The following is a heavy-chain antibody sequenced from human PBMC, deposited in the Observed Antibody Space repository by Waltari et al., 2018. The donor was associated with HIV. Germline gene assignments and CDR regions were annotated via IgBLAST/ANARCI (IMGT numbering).Heavy chain of an antibody. V-gene: IGHV4-59*13. CDR1: GGSISDYY. CDR3: ARGNDVIGNWFDP. CDR2: IFHSGSA. D-gene: IGHD3-10*01. Sequence: QVQLRESGPGLVKPSETLSLTCSLSGGSISDYYWSWIRQSPGKALEWIGYIFHSGSANNNPSLKRRVTMSVDTSKNQFSLKMISVTAADTAVYYCARGNDVIGNWFDPWGRGTRVIVSS. J-gene: IGHJ5*02.